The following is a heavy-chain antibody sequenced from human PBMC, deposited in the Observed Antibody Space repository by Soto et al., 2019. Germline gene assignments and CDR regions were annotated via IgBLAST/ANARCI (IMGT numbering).Heavy chain of an antibody. J-gene: IGHJ4*02. V-gene: IGHV1-69*02. CDR1: GGTFSSYT. CDR2: IIPILGIA. Sequence: QVQLVQSGAEVKKPGSSVKVSCKASGGTFSSYTISWVRQAPGQGLEWMGRIIPILGIANYAQKFQGRDTITADKSTSTAYMELSSLRSEDTAVYYCATADCSSTSCYAKTFDYWGQGTLVTVSS. D-gene: IGHD2-2*01. CDR3: ATADCSSTSCYAKTFDY.